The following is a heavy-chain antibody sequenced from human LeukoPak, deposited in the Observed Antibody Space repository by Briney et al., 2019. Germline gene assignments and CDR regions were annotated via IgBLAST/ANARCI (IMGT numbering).Heavy chain of an antibody. CDR3: AREVNYYGSGYFDY. CDR1: GGSISSYY. J-gene: IGHJ4*02. CDR2: IYYSGST. D-gene: IGHD3-10*01. V-gene: IGHV4-59*01. Sequence: PETLSLTCTVSGGSISSYYWSWIRQPPGKGLEWIGYIYYSGSTNYNPSLKSRVTISVDTSKNQFSLKLSSVTAADTAVYYCAREVNYYGSGYFDYWGQGTLVTVSS.